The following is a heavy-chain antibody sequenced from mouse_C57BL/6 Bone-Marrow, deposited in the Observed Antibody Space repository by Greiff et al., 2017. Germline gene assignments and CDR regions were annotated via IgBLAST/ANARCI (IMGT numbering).Heavy chain of an antibody. CDR2: ISSGGDYT. CDR1: GFTFSSYA. Sequence: EVQGVESGEGLVKPGGSLKLSCAASGFTFSSYAMSWVRQTPAKRLEWVAYISSGGDYTYYADTVKGRFTISSDNARNTLYMHMSSLKSEDTAMYYCTRERGYGSSPYYFDYWGQGTTLTVSS. J-gene: IGHJ2*01. V-gene: IGHV5-9-1*02. CDR3: TRERGYGSSPYYFDY. D-gene: IGHD1-1*01.